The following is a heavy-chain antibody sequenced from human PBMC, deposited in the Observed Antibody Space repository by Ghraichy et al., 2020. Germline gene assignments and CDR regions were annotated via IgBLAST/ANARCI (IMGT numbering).Heavy chain of an antibody. J-gene: IGHJ4*02. CDR2: INHSGST. Sequence: SETLSLTCVVYGGSFSGYYWSWIRQPPGKGLEWIGEINHSGSTNSNPSLKSRVTISVDTSKNQFSLKLSSLTAADTAVYYCAVATTVTTGFDYWGQGTLVTVSS. V-gene: IGHV4-34*01. CDR1: GGSFSGYY. CDR3: AVATTVTTGFDY. D-gene: IGHD4-17*01.